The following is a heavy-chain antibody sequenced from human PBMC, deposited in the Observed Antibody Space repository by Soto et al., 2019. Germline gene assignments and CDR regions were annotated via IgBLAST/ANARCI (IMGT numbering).Heavy chain of an antibody. CDR1: GFTVSSNY. D-gene: IGHD2-15*01. Sequence: EVQLVESGGGLVQPGGSLRLSCAASGFTVSSNYMTWVRQAPGKGLEWVSLIQGGGRTEYAGSVKGRFTISRDKSKNTLFHQMNSLRVEDTAVYYCATDDVHCSGGGCYGVTMDDWGKGTTVTVSS. CDR3: ATDDVHCSGGGCYGVTMDD. CDR2: IQGGGRT. V-gene: IGHV3-66*01. J-gene: IGHJ6*03.